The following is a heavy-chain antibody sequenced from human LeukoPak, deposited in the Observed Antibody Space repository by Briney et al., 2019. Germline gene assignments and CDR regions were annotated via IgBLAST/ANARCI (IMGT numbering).Heavy chain of an antibody. CDR3: ARSRQASGLFSF. J-gene: IGHJ4*02. D-gene: IGHD3-10*01. V-gene: IGHV4-30-2*06. Sequence: PSETLSLTCTVSGGAIASGGYSWNWIRQSPGEGLEWIGCIYDRGPAYYNPSLKSRFTISVDRPKNQFFLNVTSLTAADTAVYYCARSRQASGLFSFWGQGTPVVVSS. CDR1: GGAIASGGYS. CDR2: IYDRGPA.